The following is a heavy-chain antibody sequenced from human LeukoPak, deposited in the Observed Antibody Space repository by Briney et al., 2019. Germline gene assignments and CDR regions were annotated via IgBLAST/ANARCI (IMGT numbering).Heavy chain of an antibody. D-gene: IGHD3-10*01. CDR3: AKGFYGELLFDY. CDR1: GFTFSSYG. J-gene: IGHJ4*02. V-gene: IGHV3-23*01. CDR2: ISGRGAGT. Sequence: GGTLRLSCAAFGFTFSSYGMSWVRQAPGKGLEWVSGISGRGAGTYYADSVKGRFTISRDNSKNTLYLQMNSLRVEDTAVYYCAKGFYGELLFDYWGQGTLVTVSS.